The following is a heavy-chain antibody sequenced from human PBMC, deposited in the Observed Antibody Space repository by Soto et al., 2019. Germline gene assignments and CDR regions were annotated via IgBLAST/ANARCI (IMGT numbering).Heavy chain of an antibody. D-gene: IGHD6-19*01. CDR3: ATLGPRIAVAGTDY. CDR2: FDPEDGET. V-gene: IGHV1-24*01. J-gene: IGHJ4*02. Sequence: ASVKVSCKASGYTFTSYGISWVRQAPGKGLEWMGGFDPEDGETIYAQKFQGRVTMTEDTSTDTAYMELSSLRSEDTAVYYCATLGPRIAVAGTDYWGQGTLVTVSS. CDR1: GYTFTSYG.